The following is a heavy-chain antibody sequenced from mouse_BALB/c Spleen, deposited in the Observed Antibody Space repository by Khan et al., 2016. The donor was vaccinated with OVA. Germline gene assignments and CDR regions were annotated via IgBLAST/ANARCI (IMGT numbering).Heavy chain of an antibody. V-gene: IGHV1-77*01. CDR1: GYTFTDYV. J-gene: IGHJ3*01. Sequence: QVRLQQSGPELVKPGASVKMSCKASGYTFTDYVITWVKQSTGQGLEWIGEIYPGSGSAYYNEKFKDKATLTADKSSDTAYMQLSSLTSEDSAVXFCARSYDGAWFAYWGQGTLVTASA. CDR3: ARSYDGAWFAY. CDR2: IYPGSGSA. D-gene: IGHD1-1*01.